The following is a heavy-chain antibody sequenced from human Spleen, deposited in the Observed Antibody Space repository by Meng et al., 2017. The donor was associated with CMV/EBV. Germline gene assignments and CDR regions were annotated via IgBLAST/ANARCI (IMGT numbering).Heavy chain of an antibody. CDR1: GFTLNTYA. V-gene: IGHV3-33*06. CDR2: MWYDGKNE. D-gene: IGHD3-10*01. J-gene: IGHJ5*01. Sequence: GESLKISCAASGFTLNTYAMHWVRQAPGKGLEWVAVMWYDGKNEYYADSVKGRFTISRDNSKNTLFLQMNSLRVEDTAVYYCAKDGCYCGSNYCFACNWFDSWGQGTLVTVSS. CDR3: AKDGCYCGSNYCFACNWFDS.